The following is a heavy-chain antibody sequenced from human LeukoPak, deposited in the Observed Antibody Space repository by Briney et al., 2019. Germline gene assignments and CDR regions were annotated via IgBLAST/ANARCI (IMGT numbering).Heavy chain of an antibody. J-gene: IGHJ4*02. CDR1: GFTFSSYW. D-gene: IGHD4-17*01. CDR2: IKQDGSEK. CDR3: ARDKAGGYADSRY. V-gene: IGHV3-7*01. Sequence: PGGSLRLSCAASGFTFSSYWMSWVRQAPGKGLEWVANIKQDGSEKYYVDSVKGRFTISRDNAKNSPYLQMNSLRAEDTAVYYCARDKAGGYADSRYWGQGTLVTVSS.